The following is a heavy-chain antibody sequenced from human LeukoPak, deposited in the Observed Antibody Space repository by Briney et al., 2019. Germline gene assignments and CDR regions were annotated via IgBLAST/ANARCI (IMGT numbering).Heavy chain of an antibody. V-gene: IGHV4-59*01. Sequence: PSETLSLTCTVSGGSISSYYWSWIRQPPGKGLEWIGYIYYSWNTNYNPSLKSRVPISIDTSKNQFSLQLSSVTAADTAVYYCARDRDSSGLRDFDLWGRGTLVTVSA. CDR3: ARDRDSSGLRDFDL. J-gene: IGHJ2*01. D-gene: IGHD3-22*01. CDR2: IYYSWNT. CDR1: GGSISSYY.